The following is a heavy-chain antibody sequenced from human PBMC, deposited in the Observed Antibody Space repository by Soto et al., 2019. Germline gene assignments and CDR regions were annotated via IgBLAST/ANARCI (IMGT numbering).Heavy chain of an antibody. D-gene: IGHD2-2*01. V-gene: IGHV3-23*01. J-gene: IGHJ4*02. CDR1: GFTFSSYA. Sequence: GGSQRLSYAASGFTFSSYAVSWVRQAPGKGLEWVSAISGSGGSTYYADSVKGRFTISRDNSKNTLYLQMNSLRAEDTAVYYCAKSGRYQLQIPRRFDYWGQGTLVTVSS. CDR2: ISGSGGST. CDR3: AKSGRYQLQIPRRFDY.